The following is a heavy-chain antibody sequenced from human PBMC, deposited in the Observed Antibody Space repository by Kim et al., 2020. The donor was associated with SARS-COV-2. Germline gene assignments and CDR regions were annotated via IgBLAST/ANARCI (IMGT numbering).Heavy chain of an antibody. CDR1: GGTFSSYA. CDR2: IIPIFGTA. V-gene: IGHV1-69*13. J-gene: IGHJ4*02. Sequence: SVKVSCKASGGTFSSYAISWVRQAPGQGLEWMGGIIPIFGTANYAQKFQGRVTITADESTSTAYMELSSLRSEDTAVYYCARDRQAAGYYYDSSGYYFFDWGQGTLVTVSS. CDR3: ARDRQAAGYYYDSSGYYFFD. D-gene: IGHD3-22*01.